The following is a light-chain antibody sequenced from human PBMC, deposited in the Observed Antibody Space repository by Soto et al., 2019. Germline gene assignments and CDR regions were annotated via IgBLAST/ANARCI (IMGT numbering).Light chain of an antibody. CDR1: QGIRNF. CDR2: AAS. CDR3: QKYSSVPV. Sequence: DIQMTQSPTSLSASVGDRVTITCRASQGIRNFVAWYQQKPGKAPKLLIYAASTLQSGVPSRFSGSGSGTDFTLTITSLKPEDVATYSCQKYSSVPVFGPGTKVEIK. V-gene: IGKV1-27*01. J-gene: IGKJ3*01.